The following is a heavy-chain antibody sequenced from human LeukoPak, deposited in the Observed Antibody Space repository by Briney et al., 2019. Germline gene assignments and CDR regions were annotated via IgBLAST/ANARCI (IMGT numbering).Heavy chain of an antibody. J-gene: IGHJ6*02. Sequence: GGSLRLSCAASGFTFSNYAMNWVRQAPGKGLEWVSLISGSGVNTYYADSVKGRFTISRDTSKNTVSLQMNSLRGEDTAVYYCAKDVRVGGGGMDVWGQGTPVTVSS. CDR2: ISGSGVNT. CDR3: AKDVRVGGGGMDV. D-gene: IGHD1-26*01. V-gene: IGHV3-23*01. CDR1: GFTFSNYA.